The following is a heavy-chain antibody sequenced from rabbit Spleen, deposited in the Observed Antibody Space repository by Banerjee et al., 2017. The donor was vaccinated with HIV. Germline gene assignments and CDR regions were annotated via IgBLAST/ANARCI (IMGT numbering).Heavy chain of an antibody. CDR1: GFSFTSNYD. J-gene: IGHJ4*01. CDR3: AKNPYFSSAL. D-gene: IGHD1-1*01. V-gene: IGHV1S45*01. CDR2: IYTGSGGT. Sequence: QQQLVESGGGLVKPEGSLTLTCTASGFSFTSNYDMCWVRQAPGKGLEWIGCIYTGSGGTYYASWAKGRFTISKTSSTTVTLQMTSLTDADTATYFCAKNPYFSSALWGQGTLVTVS.